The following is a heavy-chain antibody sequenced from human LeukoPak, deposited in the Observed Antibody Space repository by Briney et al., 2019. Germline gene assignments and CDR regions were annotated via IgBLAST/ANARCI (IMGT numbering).Heavy chain of an antibody. CDR3: ATYTHWVAGDV. D-gene: IGHD3-16*01. V-gene: IGHV3-7*01. CDR2: MNQDGSER. J-gene: IGHJ6*02. Sequence: GGSLRLSCAASGFTFSDSWMSWVRQAPGKGLEWVANMNQDGSERDYVDSVKGRFTISRDNARNSLYLQMGSLRAEDTAVYYCATYTHWVAGDVWGQGTTVTVSS. CDR1: GFTFSDSW.